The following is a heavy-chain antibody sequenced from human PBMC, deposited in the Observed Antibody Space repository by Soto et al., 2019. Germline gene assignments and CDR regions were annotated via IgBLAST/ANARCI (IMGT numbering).Heavy chain of an antibody. CDR3: ARGVLTTIVAANWFDP. V-gene: IGHV1-69*06. J-gene: IGHJ5*02. Sequence: QVQLVQSGAEVKKPGSSVKVSCKASGGTFSSYAISWVRQAPGQGLEWMGGIIPIFGTANYAQKFQGRVTITADKSTTTAYMELSSLRSEDTAVYYCARGVLTTIVAANWFDPWGQGTLVTVSS. D-gene: IGHD4-17*01. CDR1: GGTFSSYA. CDR2: IIPIFGTA.